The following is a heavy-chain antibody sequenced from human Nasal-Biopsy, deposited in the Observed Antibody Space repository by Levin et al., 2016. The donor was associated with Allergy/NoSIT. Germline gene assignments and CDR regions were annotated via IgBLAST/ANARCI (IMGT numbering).Heavy chain of an antibody. CDR3: ARDMSKSRGYSFTYFLDS. CDR1: GFKFSDYS. J-gene: IGHJ4*02. V-gene: IGHV3-30*03. CDR2: ISDYENDR. Sequence: GESLKISCAASGFKFSDYSMFWIRQAPGKGLEWVARISDYENDRYNVDSVQGRFTISRDNSRKMLSLQMNSLRSEDTAVYFCARDMSKSRGYSFTYFLDSWGQGARITVSS. D-gene: IGHD5-18*01.